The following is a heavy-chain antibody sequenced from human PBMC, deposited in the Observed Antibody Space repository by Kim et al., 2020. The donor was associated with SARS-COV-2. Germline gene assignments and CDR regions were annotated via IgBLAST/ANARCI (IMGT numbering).Heavy chain of an antibody. CDR2: ISSSGSNI. D-gene: IGHD3-10*01. V-gene: IGHV3-11*04. CDR3: ARDGYYYDSGRQDV. Sequence: GGSLRLSCAASGFTFSDYYMSWIRQAPGKGLEWVSYISSSGSNIYYADSVKGRFTISRDNAKNSLYLQMNSLRAEDTAVYYCARDGYYYDSGRQDVWGQGTTVTVSS. J-gene: IGHJ6*02. CDR1: GFTFSDYY.